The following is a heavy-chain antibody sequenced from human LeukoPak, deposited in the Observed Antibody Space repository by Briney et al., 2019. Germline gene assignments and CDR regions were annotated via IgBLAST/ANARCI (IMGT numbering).Heavy chain of an antibody. D-gene: IGHD1-26*01. Sequence: ASVKVSCKTFGYTFTAYYMHWVRQAPGQGLEWMGIINPSGGSTSYAQKFQGRVTMTRDMSTSTVYMELSSLRSEDTAVYYCATSGSLQHYFDYWGQGTLVTVSS. CDR3: ATSGSLQHYFDY. CDR1: GYTFTAYY. CDR2: INPSGGST. J-gene: IGHJ4*02. V-gene: IGHV1-46*01.